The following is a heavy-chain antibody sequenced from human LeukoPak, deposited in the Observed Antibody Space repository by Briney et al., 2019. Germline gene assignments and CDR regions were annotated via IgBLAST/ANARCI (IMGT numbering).Heavy chain of an antibody. D-gene: IGHD4-17*01. V-gene: IGHV3-7*01. Sequence: QPGGSLRLSCTASGFSFNTYWMTWVRQAPGKGLEWVANIKPDGDTTNYLDSVKGRFTISRDNAKSSLHLQMNGLTAEDTAVYYCSRGPSTTLTTFWGQGTMVTVSS. CDR2: IKPDGDTT. CDR3: SRGPSTTLTTF. J-gene: IGHJ4*02. CDR1: GFSFNTYW.